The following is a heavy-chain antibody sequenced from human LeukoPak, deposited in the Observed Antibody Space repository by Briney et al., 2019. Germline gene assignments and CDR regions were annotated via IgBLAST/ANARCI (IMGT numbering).Heavy chain of an antibody. CDR2: ISSSGTYI. D-gene: IGHD2-15*01. Sequence: GGSLRLSCAASGFTFSSHSMHWVRQAPGKGLEWLSSISSSGTYIYYADSLKGRFTISRDNAKNSLYLQMNSLRAEDTAVYYCARDFNRYCSGGSCQNWFDPWGQGTLVTVSS. CDR1: GFTFSSHS. V-gene: IGHV3-21*01. CDR3: ARDFNRYCSGGSCQNWFDP. J-gene: IGHJ5*02.